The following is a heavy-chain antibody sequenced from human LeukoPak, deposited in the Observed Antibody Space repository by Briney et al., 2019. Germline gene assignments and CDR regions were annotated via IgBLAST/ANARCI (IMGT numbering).Heavy chain of an antibody. V-gene: IGHV4-39*01. CDR3: AKIAAADHPGDY. D-gene: IGHD6-13*01. CDR2: IYYSGST. J-gene: IGHJ4*02. CDR1: GGSISSSSYY. Sequence: SETLSLTCTVSGGSISSSSYYWGWIRQPPGKGLEWIGSIYYSGSTYYNPSLKSRVTISVDTSKNQFSLKLSSVTAADTAVYYCAKIAAADHPGDYWGQGTLVTVSS.